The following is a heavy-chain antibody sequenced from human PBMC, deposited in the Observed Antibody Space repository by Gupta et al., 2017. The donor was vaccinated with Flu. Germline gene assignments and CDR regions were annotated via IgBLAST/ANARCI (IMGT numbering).Heavy chain of an antibody. D-gene: IGHD3-22*01. CDR2: ISGSGGST. CDR1: GVSVSSWA. V-gene: IGHV3-23*01. Sequence: EAQLLESGGGLVQRGGSLRLCCAASGVSVSSWAVSWVRQAPGKGLEWVSAISGSGGSTYYADSVKGRFTISRDNSKNTLYLQMNSLRAEDTAVYYCAKPPETYYYDPGYYFDYWGQGTLVTVSS. CDR3: AKPPETYYYDPGYYFDY. J-gene: IGHJ4*02.